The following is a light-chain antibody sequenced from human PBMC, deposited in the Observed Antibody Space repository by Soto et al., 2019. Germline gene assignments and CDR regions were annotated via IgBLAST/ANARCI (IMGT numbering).Light chain of an antibody. J-gene: IGLJ2*01. Sequence: QLVLTQSPSAYASLGAAVKLTCSLSSGHSSYAIAWHQQRPEKGPRYLMKLNSDGSHSKGDGIPDRFSGSSSGAERYLTISSLQSEDEADYYCQTWGTGMVFGGGTKVTVL. CDR3: QTWGTGMV. CDR1: SGHSSYA. V-gene: IGLV4-69*01. CDR2: LNSDGSH.